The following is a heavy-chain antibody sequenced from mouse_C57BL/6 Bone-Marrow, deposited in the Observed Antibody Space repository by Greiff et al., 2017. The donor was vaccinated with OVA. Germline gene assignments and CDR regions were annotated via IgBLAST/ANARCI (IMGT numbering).Heavy chain of an antibody. CDR2: IYPGDGDT. CDR3: ARTGTEGDYYAMDY. D-gene: IGHD4-1*01. CDR1: GYAFSSSW. Sequence: QVQLKESGPELVKPGASVKISCKASGYAFSSSWMNWVKQRPGKGLEWIGRIYPGDGDTNYNGKFKGKATLTADKSSSTAYMQLSSLTSEDSAVYFCARTGTEGDYYAMDYWGQGTSVTVSS. J-gene: IGHJ4*01. V-gene: IGHV1-82*01.